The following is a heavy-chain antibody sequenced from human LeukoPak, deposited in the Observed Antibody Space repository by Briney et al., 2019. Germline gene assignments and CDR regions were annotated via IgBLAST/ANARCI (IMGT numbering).Heavy chain of an antibody. CDR1: GFTVGSNY. CDR2: IYSGGST. D-gene: IGHD3-22*01. CDR3: ARGNPSVNDYYDNAGFDY. Sequence: GRSLRLSCAASGFTVGSNYMSWVRQAPWKGLEWVSVIYSGGSTYYADSVKGRFTISRDNSKNTLYLQMNSLRAEVTAVYYCARGNPSVNDYYDNAGFDYWGQGTLVTVSS. V-gene: IGHV3-66*01. J-gene: IGHJ4*02.